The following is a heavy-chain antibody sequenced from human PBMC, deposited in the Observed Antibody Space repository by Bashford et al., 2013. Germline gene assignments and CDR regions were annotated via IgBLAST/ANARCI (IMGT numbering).Heavy chain of an antibody. V-gene: IGHV4-61*08. J-gene: IGHJ5*02. D-gene: IGHD6-13*01. CDR1: GGSVTSGGSS. CDR3: ATEVGSSFGGWFDP. Sequence: SETLSLTCSVSGGSVTSGGSSWSWIRQPPGKGLEWIGYIYYNGRTNYNPSLKSRVTMSLDTSKNQFSLKLSSVTAADTAVYYCATEVGSSFGGWFDPWGQGTLVTVSS. CDR2: IYYNGRT.